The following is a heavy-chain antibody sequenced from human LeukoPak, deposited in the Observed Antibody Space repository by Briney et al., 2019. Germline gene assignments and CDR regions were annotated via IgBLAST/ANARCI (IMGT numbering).Heavy chain of an antibody. CDR1: GFTFGSYS. CDR2: ISYDGSNK. V-gene: IGHV3-30*09. CDR3: ARAGSSWYFGAFDI. Sequence: GGSLRLSCAASGFTFGSYSMHWVRQAPGKGLEWVAVISYDGSNKYYPDSVKGRFAISRDNSKSTLYLQMNGLRPEDTAVYYCARAGSSWYFGAFDIWGQGTMVTVSS. D-gene: IGHD6-13*01. J-gene: IGHJ3*02.